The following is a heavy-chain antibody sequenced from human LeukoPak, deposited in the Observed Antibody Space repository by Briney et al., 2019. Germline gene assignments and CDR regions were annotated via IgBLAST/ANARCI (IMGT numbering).Heavy chain of an antibody. CDR1: GGSISSYY. CDR3: ARDYYGIYYFDY. V-gene: IGHV4-59*12. D-gene: IGHD3-10*01. CDR2: IYYSGST. Sequence: SETLSLTCAVSGGSISSYYWTWIRQPPGKGLEWIGYIYYSGSTNYNPSLKSRVTMSVDTSKNHFSLKLSSVTAADTAVYYCARDYYGIYYFDYWGQGTLVTVSS. J-gene: IGHJ4*02.